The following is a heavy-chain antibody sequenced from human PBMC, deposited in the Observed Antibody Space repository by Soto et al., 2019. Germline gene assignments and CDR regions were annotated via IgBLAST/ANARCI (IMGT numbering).Heavy chain of an antibody. CDR3: AREIAVAWKPSDVFDI. D-gene: IGHD6-19*01. Sequence: QVQLVQSGAEVKKPGSSVKVSCKASGGTFNTYTISWVRQAPGQGLEWMGRIIPILGIAKYAQKFQGRVTITADKSTSTAYMELSSLRSEDTAVYYCAREIAVAWKPSDVFDIWGQGTMVTVSS. V-gene: IGHV1-69*02. J-gene: IGHJ3*02. CDR2: IIPILGIA. CDR1: GGTFNTYT.